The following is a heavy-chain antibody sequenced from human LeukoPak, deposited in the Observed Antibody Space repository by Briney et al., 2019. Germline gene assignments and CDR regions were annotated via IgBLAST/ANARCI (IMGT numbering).Heavy chain of an antibody. Sequence: SETLSLTCTVSGGPIYRYYWSWIRQSAGKGLEWIGRLYPGVSTDYNPSLKSRVTMSLDTSKKQFALTLSAVTAADTAVYYCARWKFYDSTGYSPSHYMDVWGKGTTVTVSS. CDR1: GGPIYRYY. V-gene: IGHV4-4*07. CDR3: ARWKFYDSTGYSPSHYMDV. D-gene: IGHD3-22*01. J-gene: IGHJ6*03. CDR2: LYPGVST.